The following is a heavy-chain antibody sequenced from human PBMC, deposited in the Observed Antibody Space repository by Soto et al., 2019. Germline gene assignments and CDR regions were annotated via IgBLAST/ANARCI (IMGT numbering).Heavy chain of an antibody. Sequence: SSETLSLTCTVSGGSISSYYWSWIRQPAGKGLEWIGRIYTSGSTNYNPSLKSRVTMSVDTSKNQFSLKLSSVTAADTAVYYCAREDEKIYCSSTSCPQINWFDPWGQGTLVTVSS. D-gene: IGHD2-2*01. J-gene: IGHJ5*02. CDR3: AREDEKIYCSSTSCPQINWFDP. V-gene: IGHV4-4*07. CDR2: IYTSGST. CDR1: GGSISSYY.